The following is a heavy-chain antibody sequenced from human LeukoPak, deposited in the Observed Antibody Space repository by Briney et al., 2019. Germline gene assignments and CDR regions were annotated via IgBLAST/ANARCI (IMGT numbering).Heavy chain of an antibody. J-gene: IGHJ4*02. CDR1: GGSISSYY. CDR2: IYYSGST. CDR3: AREIGTPVGATVD. D-gene: IGHD1-26*01. V-gene: IGHV4-59*12. Sequence: SETLSLTCTVSGGSISSYYWSWIRQPPGKGLEWIGYIYYSGSTNYNPSLKSRVTISVDTSKNQFSLKLSSVTAADTAVYYCAREIGTPVGATVDWGQGTLVTVSS.